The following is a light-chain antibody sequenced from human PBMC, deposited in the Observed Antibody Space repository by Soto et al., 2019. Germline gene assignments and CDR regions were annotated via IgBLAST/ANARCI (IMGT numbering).Light chain of an antibody. Sequence: QSVLTQPASVSGSPGQSIAISCTGSSTTVGNYNLVSWYQHHPGKAPQLILYEDTKRPSGVSSRFSGSKSGNAASLTISGLQADDEGTYYCCSYAGSSTFVVLFGGGTKVTVL. CDR3: CSYAGSSTFVVL. CDR2: EDT. V-gene: IGLV2-23*02. CDR1: STTVGNYNL. J-gene: IGLJ3*02.